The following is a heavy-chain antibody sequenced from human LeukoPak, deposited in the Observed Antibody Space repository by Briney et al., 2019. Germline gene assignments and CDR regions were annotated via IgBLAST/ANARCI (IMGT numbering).Heavy chain of an antibody. CDR3: ATAMVLLGDYGMDV. CDR1: GFTFSSYG. Sequence: PGRSLRLSCAASGFTFSSYGMHWVRQAPGKGLEWVAVISYDGSNKYYADSVKGRFTIPRDNSKNTLYLQMNSLRAEDTAVYYCATAMVLLGDYGMDVWGQGTTVTVSS. J-gene: IGHJ6*02. D-gene: IGHD3-10*01. CDR2: ISYDGSNK. V-gene: IGHV3-30*03.